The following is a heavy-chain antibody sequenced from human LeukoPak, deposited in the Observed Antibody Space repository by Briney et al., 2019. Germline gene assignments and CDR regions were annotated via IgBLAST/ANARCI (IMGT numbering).Heavy chain of an antibody. J-gene: IGHJ6*03. Sequence: ASVKVSCKASGYTFTSYGISWVRQAPGQGLEWMGWISAYNGNTNYAQKLQGRVTMTTDTSTSTAYMELRSLRSDDTAVYYCARVFSYYDILTGYYTNYYYYYMDVWGKGTTVTVSS. D-gene: IGHD3-9*01. V-gene: IGHV1-18*01. CDR1: GYTFTSYG. CDR3: ARVFSYYDILTGYYTNYYYYYMDV. CDR2: ISAYNGNT.